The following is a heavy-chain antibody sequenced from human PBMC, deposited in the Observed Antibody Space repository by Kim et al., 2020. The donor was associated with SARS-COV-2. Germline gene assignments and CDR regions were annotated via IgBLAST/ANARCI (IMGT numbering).Heavy chain of an antibody. D-gene: IGHD1-26*01. CDR3: ARGSGSYSEFDY. J-gene: IGHJ4*02. CDR2: ISYDGSNK. V-gene: IGHV3-30-3*01. Sequence: GGSLRLSCAASGFTFSSYAMHWVRQAPGKGLEWVAVISYDGSNKYYADSVKGRFTISRDNSKNTLYLQMNSLRAEDTAVFYCARGSGSYSEFDYWGQGTLVTVSS. CDR1: GFTFSSYA.